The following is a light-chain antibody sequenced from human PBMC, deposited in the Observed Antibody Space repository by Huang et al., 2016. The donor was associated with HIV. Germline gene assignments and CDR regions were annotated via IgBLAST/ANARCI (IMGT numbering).Light chain of an antibody. J-gene: IGKJ1*01. V-gene: IGKV3-20*01. Sequence: EIVLTQSPGTLSLSPGERATLSCRASQSVSSSYLAWYQQKPGQAPRLLFYGASSRATGIPDRFSGSGSGTDFTLTISRLEPEEFAVYYCQQYDSSPWTFGQGTKVEIK. CDR2: GAS. CDR3: QQYDSSPWT. CDR1: QSVSSSY.